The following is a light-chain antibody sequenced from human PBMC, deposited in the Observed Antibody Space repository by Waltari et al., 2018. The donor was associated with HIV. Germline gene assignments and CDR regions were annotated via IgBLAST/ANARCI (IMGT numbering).Light chain of an antibody. J-gene: IGLJ2*01. Sequence: SYELTQPLSVSVALGQTDTITCGGNNIGRQNVCWYQQKPGQAPGLIIYRDNTRPSGIPERFSGSNSGNTATLTIRRAQAGDEADYYCQVRVSNTVVFGGGTNLTVL. CDR1: NIGRQN. V-gene: IGLV3-9*01. CDR3: QVRVSNTVV. CDR2: RDN.